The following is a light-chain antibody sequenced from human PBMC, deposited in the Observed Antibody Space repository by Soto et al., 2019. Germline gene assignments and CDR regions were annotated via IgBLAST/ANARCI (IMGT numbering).Light chain of an antibody. CDR3: SSYTSIITLYV. CDR2: EVS. V-gene: IGLV2-14*01. Sequence: SALAQPASVSGSPGQSITISCTGTNSDVGGYNYVSWYQQHPGKAPELMIYEVSHRPSGVSNRFAGSKSDNTASLTISGLQAEDKAYYYCSSYTSIITLYVFGTGTKVTAL. J-gene: IGLJ1*01. CDR1: NSDVGGYNY.